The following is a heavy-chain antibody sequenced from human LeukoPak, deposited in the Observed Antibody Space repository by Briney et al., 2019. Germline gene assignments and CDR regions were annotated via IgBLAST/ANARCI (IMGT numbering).Heavy chain of an antibody. CDR3: ATKYYHDTGDYFGPEFDP. Sequence: SVKVSCKASGGTFSSYVFNWVRQAPGQGLEWTGGIIPMFGEAYYAQSFQGRVTVSADKSTSTVYMELRSLRSEDTAVYYCATKYYHDTGDYFGPEFDPWGQGTLVTVSS. CDR1: GGTFSSYV. V-gene: IGHV1-69*06. CDR2: IIPMFGEA. J-gene: IGHJ5*02. D-gene: IGHD3-22*01.